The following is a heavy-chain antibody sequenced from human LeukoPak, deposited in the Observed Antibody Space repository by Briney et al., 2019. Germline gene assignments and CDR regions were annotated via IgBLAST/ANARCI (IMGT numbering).Heavy chain of an antibody. Sequence: LSGGSLRLSCAASGFTLNNYAMSWVRQAPGKGLEWVSGITATGGATYYADSVKGRFTISRDNSKNTLYLQMNTLGAEDTALYYCASSEFSVYFFDWWGQGTLVTVSS. CDR3: ASSEFSVYFFDW. CDR2: ITATGGAT. CDR1: GFTLNNYA. V-gene: IGHV3-23*01. J-gene: IGHJ4*02. D-gene: IGHD6-19*01.